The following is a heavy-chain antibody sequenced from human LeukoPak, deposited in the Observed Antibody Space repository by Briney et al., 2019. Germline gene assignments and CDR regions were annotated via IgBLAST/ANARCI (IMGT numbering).Heavy chain of an antibody. CDR2: INPNSGGT. CDR1: GYTFTGYY. V-gene: IGHV1-2*06. Sequence: ASVKVSCKASGYTFTGYYMHWVRQAPGQGLEWMGRINPNSGGTNYAQKFQGRVTMTRDTSISTAYMELSRLRSDDTAAYYCARDFSRGSGDFEYFQHWGQGTLVTVSS. J-gene: IGHJ1*01. CDR3: ARDFSRGSGDFEYFQH. D-gene: IGHD6-19*01.